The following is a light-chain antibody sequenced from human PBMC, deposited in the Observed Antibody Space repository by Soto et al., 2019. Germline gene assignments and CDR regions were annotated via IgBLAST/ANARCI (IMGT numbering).Light chain of an antibody. Sequence: QSVLTQPPSASGTPGQRVTISCSGSSSNIGSKTVNWYQQLPGTVPKLLIYNSYQRPSGVPDRFSASKSGTSASLAICGFYSEDEADYYCSSWDASLNGYVFGTGTKVTVL. V-gene: IGLV1-44*01. CDR1: SSNIGSKT. CDR2: NSY. J-gene: IGLJ1*01. CDR3: SSWDASLNGYV.